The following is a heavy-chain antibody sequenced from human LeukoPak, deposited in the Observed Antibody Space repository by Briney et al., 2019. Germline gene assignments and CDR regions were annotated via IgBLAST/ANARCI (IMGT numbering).Heavy chain of an antibody. Sequence: SVKVSCKASGGTFSSYAISWVRQAPGQGLEWMGRIIPILGIANYAQKFQGRVTITADKSTSTAYMELSSLRSEDTAVYYCARDPYNWNDGFDYWGQGTLVTVSS. D-gene: IGHD1-20*01. V-gene: IGHV1-69*04. CDR1: GGTFSSYA. J-gene: IGHJ4*02. CDR2: IIPILGIA. CDR3: ARDPYNWNDGFDY.